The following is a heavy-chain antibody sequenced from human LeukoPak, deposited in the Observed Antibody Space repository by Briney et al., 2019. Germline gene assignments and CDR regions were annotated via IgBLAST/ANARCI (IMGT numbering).Heavy chain of an antibody. J-gene: IGHJ3*02. CDR1: GFPFSGSG. CDR2: VWYDGSHQ. V-gene: IGHV3-33*01. Sequence: GNSLRLSCAASGFPFSGSGMHWVRQAPGKGLEWVAVVWYDGSHQYYADSVKGRFTISRDNSKNTVDLQMNSLRAEDTAVYFCARAKPTPLHAFDIWGQGTVVSVSS. CDR3: ARAKPTPLHAFDI. D-gene: IGHD2-15*01.